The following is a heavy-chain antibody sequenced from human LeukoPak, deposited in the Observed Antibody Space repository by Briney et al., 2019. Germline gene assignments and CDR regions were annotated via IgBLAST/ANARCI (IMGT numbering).Heavy chain of an antibody. V-gene: IGHV3-30*04. CDR3: AELGITMIGGV. J-gene: IGHJ6*04. D-gene: IGHD3-10*02. Sequence: GGSLRLSCAASGITFSSYAMHWVRQAPGKGLEWVAVISYDGSNKYYVDSVKGRFTISRDNSKNTLYLQMNSLRAEDTAVYYCAELGITMIGGVWGKGTTVTISS. CDR1: GITFSSYA. CDR2: ISYDGSNK.